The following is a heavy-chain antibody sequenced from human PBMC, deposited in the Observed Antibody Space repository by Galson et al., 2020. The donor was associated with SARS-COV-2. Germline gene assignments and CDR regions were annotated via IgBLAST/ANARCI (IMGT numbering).Heavy chain of an antibody. Sequence: ETSETLSLTCAVSIASMTSHYWSWIRQAPGKGLEWIGYIAYDGSTTYNTSLKSRVTISIDTSKNQFSLRLTSVNAADTALYYFAKLAEGRRSSEDYWGQGTRVTVSS. D-gene: IGHD1-26*01. J-gene: IGHJ4*02. CDR1: IASMTSHY. V-gene: IGHV4-59*08. CDR3: AKLAEGRRSSEDY. CDR2: IAYDGST.